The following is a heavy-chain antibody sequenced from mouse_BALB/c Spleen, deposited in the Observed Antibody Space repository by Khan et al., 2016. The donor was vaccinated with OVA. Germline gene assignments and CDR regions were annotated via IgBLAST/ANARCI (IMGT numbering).Heavy chain of an antibody. D-gene: IGHD1-1*01. CDR1: GYTFTSYW. CDR2: IFPGTGTT. Sequence: QVQLQQPGAELVKPGASVKLSCKTSGYTFTSYWIQWVKQRPGQGLGWIGEIFPGTGTTYYNEKFKGKATLTIDTSSRHAYMPLSSLTSEDSAVYFCARSGTTVVASYWYFEVWGAGTTVTVSS. V-gene: IGHV1S132*01. J-gene: IGHJ1*01. CDR3: ARSGTTVVASYWYFEV.